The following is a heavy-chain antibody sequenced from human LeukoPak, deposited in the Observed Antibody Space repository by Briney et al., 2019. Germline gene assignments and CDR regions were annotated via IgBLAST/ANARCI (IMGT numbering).Heavy chain of an antibody. J-gene: IGHJ4*02. Sequence: PGRSLRLSCAASGFTFATYALFWVRQAPGMGLEWVATISYDGSNKWYADSVKGRFTFSRDNSKNTVYLQMNSLRPEDTAVYYCARDVNLKQLADWGQGTLVTVSS. V-gene: IGHV3-30-3*01. CDR2: ISYDGSNK. CDR3: ARDVNLKQLAD. D-gene: IGHD1-1*01. CDR1: GFTFATYA.